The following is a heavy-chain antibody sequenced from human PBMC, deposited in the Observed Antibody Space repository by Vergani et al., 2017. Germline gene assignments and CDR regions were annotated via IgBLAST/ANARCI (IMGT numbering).Heavy chain of an antibody. J-gene: IGHJ4*02. Sequence: QVQLQQWGAGLLKPSETLSLTCAVYGGSFSGYYWSWIRQPPGKGLEWIGEINHSGSTNYNPSLKSRVTISVDTSKNQFSLKLSSVTAADTAVYYCARGRGTRYFDPRAHFDYWGQGTLVTVSS. CDR3: ARGRGTRYFDPRAHFDY. CDR1: GGSFSGYY. V-gene: IGHV4-34*01. CDR2: INHSGST. D-gene: IGHD3-9*01.